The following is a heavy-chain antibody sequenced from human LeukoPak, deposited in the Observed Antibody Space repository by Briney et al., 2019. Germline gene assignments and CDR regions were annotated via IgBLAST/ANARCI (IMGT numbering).Heavy chain of an antibody. CDR3: ASWYDTLDGRFDP. V-gene: IGHV4-31*03. J-gene: IGHJ5*02. Sequence: PSQTLSLTCTVSGASISSGGYYWSWIRQHPGKGLERIGCIYYSGSTYYNPSLKSRVTISVDTSKNQFSLKLSSVTAADTAVYYCASWYDTLDGRFDPWGQGTLVTVSS. D-gene: IGHD3-9*01. CDR2: IYYSGST. CDR1: GASISSGGYY.